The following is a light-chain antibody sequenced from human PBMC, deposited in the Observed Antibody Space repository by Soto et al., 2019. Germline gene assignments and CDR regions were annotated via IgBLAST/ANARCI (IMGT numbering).Light chain of an antibody. CDR3: QTWGTGIQV. CDR1: SGHNNYA. CDR2: LNSDGSH. V-gene: IGLV4-69*01. Sequence: QPVLTQSTSASASLGASVKLTCTLSSGHNNYAIAWHQQQPEKGPRYLMKLNSDGSHSKGDGIPDRFSGSSSGTERYLTISSLQSEDEADYYCQTWGTGIQVFGGGTKLTVL. J-gene: IGLJ3*02.